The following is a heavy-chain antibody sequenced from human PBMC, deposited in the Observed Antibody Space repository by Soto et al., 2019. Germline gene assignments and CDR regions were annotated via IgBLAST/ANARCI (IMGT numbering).Heavy chain of an antibody. CDR3: ARENPPDV. CDR1: WYTVTSHG. CDR2: ISVYNGNT. V-gene: IGHV1-18*04. Sequence: DSGRVACKASWYTVTSHGIMWVRQAPGQGLEWMGWISVYNGNTNYPQKVQGRVTMTTDTSTSTAYMELRSLRSDDTAVYYCARENPPDVWGQGTTVTVSS. J-gene: IGHJ6*02.